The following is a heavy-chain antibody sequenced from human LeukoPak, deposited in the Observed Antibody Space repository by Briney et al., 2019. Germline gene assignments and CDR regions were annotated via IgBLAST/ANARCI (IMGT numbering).Heavy chain of an antibody. CDR3: ARKNDYGDSYYMDV. J-gene: IGHJ6*03. V-gene: IGHV4-31*03. CDR1: GGSISSGSYY. CDR2: IHNTGKT. Sequence: PSETLSLTCTVSGGSISSGSYYWGWIRQHPGKGLERIGYIHNTGKTDYNPSLKSRIIISLDTSKNRFSLRLSSVTAADTALYYCARKNDYGDSYYMDVWGKGTTVTVSS. D-gene: IGHD4-17*01.